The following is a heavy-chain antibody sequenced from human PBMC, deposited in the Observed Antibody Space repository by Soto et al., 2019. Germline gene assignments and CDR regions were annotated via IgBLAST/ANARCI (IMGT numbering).Heavy chain of an antibody. CDR1: GFTFSNYA. CDR3: ARDSYAPHV. Sequence: PGGSLRLSCAASGFTFSNYAMNWVRQAPAKGLEWVSGITGSAGSTFYADSVKGRFTISRDNSKNTVFLEMKNLRAEDTAVYYCARDSYAPHVWGQGTTVTVSS. J-gene: IGHJ6*02. D-gene: IGHD4-17*01. V-gene: IGHV3-23*01. CDR2: ITGSAGST.